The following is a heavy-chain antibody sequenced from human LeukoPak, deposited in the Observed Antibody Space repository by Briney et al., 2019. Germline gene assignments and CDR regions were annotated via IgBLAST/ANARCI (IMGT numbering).Heavy chain of an antibody. J-gene: IGHJ4*02. V-gene: IGHV4-39*01. Sequence: SETLSLTCTVSGGSISSGGYYWSWIRQHPGKGLEWIGSIYYSGSTYYNPSLKSRVTISVDTSKNQFSLKLSSVTAADTAVYYCARHEYSSSGYYFDYWGQGTLVTVSS. CDR1: GGSISSGGYY. D-gene: IGHD6-6*01. CDR3: ARHEYSSSGYYFDY. CDR2: IYYSGST.